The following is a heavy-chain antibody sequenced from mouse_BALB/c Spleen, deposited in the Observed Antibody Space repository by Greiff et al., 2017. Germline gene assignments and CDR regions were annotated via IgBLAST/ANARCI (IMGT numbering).Heavy chain of an antibody. CDR1: GFAFSSYD. CDR3: ASDDYGFAY. J-gene: IGHJ3*01. V-gene: IGHV5-12-1*01. CDR2: ISSGGGST. D-gene: IGHD2-4*01. Sequence: EVKLVESGGGLVKPGGSLNLSCAASGFAFSSYDMSWVRQTPEKRLEWVAYISSGGGSTYYPDTVKGRFTISRDNAKNTLYLQMSSLKSEDTAMYYCASDDYGFAYWGQGTLVTVSA.